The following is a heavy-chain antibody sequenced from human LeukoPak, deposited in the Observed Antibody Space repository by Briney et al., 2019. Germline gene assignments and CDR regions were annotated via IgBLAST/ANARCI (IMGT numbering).Heavy chain of an antibody. D-gene: IGHD1-26*01. CDR2: MNPNSGNT. V-gene: IGHV1-8*01. CDR1: GYTFTSYD. J-gene: IGHJ6*02. Sequence: ASVQVSCQASGYTFTSYDINWVRQATGQGLEWMGWMNPNSGNTGYAQKFQGRVTMTRDTSISTAYMELSSLRSEDTAVYYCARALSGSYYYYYGMDVWGQGTTVTVSS. CDR3: ARALSGSYYYYYGMDV.